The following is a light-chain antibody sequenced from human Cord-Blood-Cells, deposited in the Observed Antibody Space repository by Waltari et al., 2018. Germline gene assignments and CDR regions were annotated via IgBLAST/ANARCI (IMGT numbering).Light chain of an antibody. Sequence: IVLTQSPGTLSLSPGERATLSCRASQSVSSSYLAWYQQKPGQAPRRLIYGASSRATGIPDRCSGSGSGKDFTLTISRLEPEDFAVYYCQQYGSSPWTFGQGTKVEIK. CDR2: GAS. J-gene: IGKJ1*01. V-gene: IGKV3-20*01. CDR1: QSVSSSY. CDR3: QQYGSSPWT.